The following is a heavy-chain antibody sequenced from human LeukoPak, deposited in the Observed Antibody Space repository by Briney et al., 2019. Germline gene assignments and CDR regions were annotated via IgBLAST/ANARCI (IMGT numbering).Heavy chain of an antibody. D-gene: IGHD4-23*01. J-gene: IGHJ5*02. CDR3: GRDGGSNNDWFDP. Sequence: SETLSLTCAVYDPSLSSYYWTWIRQPPGRGLEWIGEINHRGITNYKPSLKSRVTISLDTSKNQFSLKLTSVTTADTAVYYCGRDGGSNNDWFDPWGQGTLVTVSS. CDR1: DPSLSSYY. V-gene: IGHV4-34*01. CDR2: INHRGIT.